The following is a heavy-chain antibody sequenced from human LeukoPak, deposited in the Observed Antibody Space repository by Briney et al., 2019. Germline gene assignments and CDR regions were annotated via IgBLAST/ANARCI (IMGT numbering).Heavy chain of an antibody. D-gene: IGHD6-13*01. V-gene: IGHV3-30*03. CDR3: ATDLAAAGKKSELFDY. Sequence: GGSLRLSCAASGFTFSSYGMHWVRQAPCKGLEWVAVISYDGSNKYYADSVKGRFTISRDNSKNTLYLQMNSLRAEDTAVYYCATDLAAAGKKSELFDYWGQGTLVTVSS. CDR2: ISYDGSNK. J-gene: IGHJ4*02. CDR1: GFTFSSYG.